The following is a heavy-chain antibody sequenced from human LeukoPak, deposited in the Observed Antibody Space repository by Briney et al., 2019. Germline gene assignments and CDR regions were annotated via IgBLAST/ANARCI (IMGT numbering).Heavy chain of an antibody. D-gene: IGHD1-26*01. CDR1: GYTFTSYD. Sequence: GASVKVSCKATGYTFTSYDINWVRQATGQGLEWMGWMNPNSGNTGYAQKFQGRVTITRNTSTSTAYMELSSLRSEDTAVYYCARDNSGSYPLSGAFDIWGQGTMVTVSS. V-gene: IGHV1-8*03. CDR2: MNPNSGNT. CDR3: ARDNSGSYPLSGAFDI. J-gene: IGHJ3*02.